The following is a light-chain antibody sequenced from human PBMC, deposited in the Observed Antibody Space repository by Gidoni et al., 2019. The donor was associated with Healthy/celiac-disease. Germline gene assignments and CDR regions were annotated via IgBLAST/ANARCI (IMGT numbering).Light chain of an antibody. CDR3: QQYDNLPCS. Sequence: DIQMVQSPSSLTASVGDRVTITCQASQDISNYLNWYQQKPGKAPKLLIYDACNLETGVPSRFSGSGSGTDFTFTISSLQPEDIATYYCQQYDNLPCSFGQGTKLEIK. CDR1: QDISNY. CDR2: DAC. V-gene: IGKV1-33*01. J-gene: IGKJ2*04.